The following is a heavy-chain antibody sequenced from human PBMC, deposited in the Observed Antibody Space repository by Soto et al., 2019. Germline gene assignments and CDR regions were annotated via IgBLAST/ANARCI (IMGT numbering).Heavy chain of an antibody. D-gene: IGHD3-16*01. CDR1: GFTFRSYV. CDR2: TSYDGSDK. J-gene: IGHJ1*01. CDR3: ARWGTPGGLDV. V-gene: IGHV3-30*19. Sequence: QVHLVESGGGVVQPGTSLRVSCVGSGFTFRSYVIHWVRQAPGKGLEWVALTSYDGSDKYYDDSVRGPFTISRDNSRNTSALQMASLNREETALSCRARWGTPGGLDVGGQGTLVSVSS.